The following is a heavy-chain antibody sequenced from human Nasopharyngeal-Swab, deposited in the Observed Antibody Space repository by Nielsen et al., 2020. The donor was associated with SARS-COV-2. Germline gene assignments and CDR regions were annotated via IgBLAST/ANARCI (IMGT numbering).Heavy chain of an antibody. Sequence: VRQAPGKGLEWVSVIYSGGSTYYADSVKGRFTISRGNSKNTLYLQMNSLRAEDTAVYYCARDTSGRDAFDIWGQGTMVTVSS. CDR2: IYSGGST. V-gene: IGHV3-66*01. CDR3: ARDTSGRDAFDI. D-gene: IGHD6-19*01. J-gene: IGHJ3*02.